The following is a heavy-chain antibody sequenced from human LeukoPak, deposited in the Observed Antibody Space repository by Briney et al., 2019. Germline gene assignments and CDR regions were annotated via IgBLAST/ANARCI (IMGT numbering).Heavy chain of an antibody. J-gene: IGHJ6*02. CDR1: GFTFSSYS. D-gene: IGHD2-21*02. Sequence: GGSLRLSCAASGFTFSSYSMNWVRQAPGKGLEWVSSISSSSSYIHYADSVKGRLTISRDNAKNSLYLQMNSLRAEDTAVYYCARDRGDQFVAPMDVWGQGTTVTVSS. V-gene: IGHV3-21*01. CDR3: ARDRGDQFVAPMDV. CDR2: ISSSSSYI.